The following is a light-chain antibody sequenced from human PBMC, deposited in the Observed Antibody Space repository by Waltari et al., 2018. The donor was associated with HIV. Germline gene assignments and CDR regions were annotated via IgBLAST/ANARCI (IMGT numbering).Light chain of an antibody. CDR3: SAWDNTLNGWV. CDR1: RNNVYDQG. V-gene: IGLV10-54*04. J-gene: IGLJ3*02. CDR2: RNN. Sequence: QAGLTQPPSLSVGLGQTATLPCTGDRNNVYDQGEDRLQHHQGHPPKVLSHRNNNRASGVSEKFSAFRSGKTAFLTITGLRPEDEADYFCSAWDNTLNGWVFGGGTQLTVL.